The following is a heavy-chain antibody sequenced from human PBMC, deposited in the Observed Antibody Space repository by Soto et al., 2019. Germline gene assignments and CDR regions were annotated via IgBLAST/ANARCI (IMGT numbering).Heavy chain of an antibody. D-gene: IGHD5-12*01. V-gene: IGHV3-13*01. J-gene: IGHJ5*02. CDR3: VRGIGTGEYNGYDSTIWFDP. CDR1: GYSFSSYN. CDR2: IGTASDT. Sequence: GGSLTLSCAASGYSFSSYNMHWDRHAPGKGIEWVSAIGTASDTYYPGSVKGRFTISRENAKNSLYLQMNSLRAGDTAVYYCVRGIGTGEYNGYDSTIWFDPWGQGTLVTVSS.